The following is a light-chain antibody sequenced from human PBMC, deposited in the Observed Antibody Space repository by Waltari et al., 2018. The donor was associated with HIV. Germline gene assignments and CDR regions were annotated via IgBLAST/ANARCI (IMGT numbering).Light chain of an antibody. CDR1: SGHTTYA. CDR3: QTWDTGVRV. J-gene: IGLJ3*02. Sequence: QLVLTQSPSASASLGASVKLTCTLSSGHTTYAIAWHQQQPGKGPRYLMKLNSDGSHSKGDGIPDRFSGSSSGAERYLTISSLQSEEEADYYCQTWDTGVRVFGGGTKLTVL. V-gene: IGLV4-69*01. CDR2: LNSDGSH.